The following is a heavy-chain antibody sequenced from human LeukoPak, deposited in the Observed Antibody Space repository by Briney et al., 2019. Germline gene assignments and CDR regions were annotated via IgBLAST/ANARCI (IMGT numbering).Heavy chain of an antibody. CDR1: GYTLTSYG. CDR2: ISGYNGNT. D-gene: IGHD3-22*01. CDR3: ARDSFVSSGYPFY. J-gene: IGHJ4*02. Sequence: ASVKVSCKXSGYTLTSYGISWVRQAPGQGLEWMGWISGYNGNTNYAQKLQGRVTVTTDTSTNTAYMELTSLRPDDTAVYYCARDSFVSSGYPFYWGQGTLVIVSS. V-gene: IGHV1-18*01.